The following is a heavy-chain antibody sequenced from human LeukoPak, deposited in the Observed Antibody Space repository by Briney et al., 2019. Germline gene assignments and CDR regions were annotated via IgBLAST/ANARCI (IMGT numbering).Heavy chain of an antibody. CDR2: ISAYSGNT. V-gene: IGHV1-18*01. Sequence: ASVKVSCKASGYTFSTYGVTWVRQAPGQGLEWLGWISAYSGNTNFAQRFQDRVTMTTDTSTSTAYMELGSLRSDDTAVYYCARAGTTSSSTPDYWGQGTLVTVSS. CDR1: GYTFSTYG. CDR3: ARAGTTSSSTPDY. D-gene: IGHD6-6*01. J-gene: IGHJ4*02.